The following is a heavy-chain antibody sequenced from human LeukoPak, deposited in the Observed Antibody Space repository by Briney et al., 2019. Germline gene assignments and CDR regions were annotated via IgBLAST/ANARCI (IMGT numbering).Heavy chain of an antibody. CDR2: ISSSGSTI. D-gene: IGHD6-13*01. CDR1: GFTFSSYE. CDR3: ARAGYSSSWDLDY. V-gene: IGHV3-48*03. Sequence: GGSLRLSCAASGFTFSSYEMNWVRQAPGKGLEWVSYISSSGSTIYYADSVKGRFTISRDNAKNSLYLQMNSLRAEDTAVYYCARAGYSSSWDLDYWGQGTLVTVSS. J-gene: IGHJ4*02.